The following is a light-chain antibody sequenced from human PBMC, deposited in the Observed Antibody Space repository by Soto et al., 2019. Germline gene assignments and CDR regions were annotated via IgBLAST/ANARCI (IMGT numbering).Light chain of an antibody. Sequence: QSVLTQPPSVSGSPGQSVAISCSGTSSDVGSYNRVSWYQQPPGTAPKVMIYEVSNRPSGVPDRFSGSKSGNTASLTISGLQAEDEADYYCSSFTSTSTYVFGTGTKLTVL. CDR3: SSFTSTSTYV. CDR1: SSDVGSYNR. J-gene: IGLJ1*01. V-gene: IGLV2-18*02. CDR2: EVS.